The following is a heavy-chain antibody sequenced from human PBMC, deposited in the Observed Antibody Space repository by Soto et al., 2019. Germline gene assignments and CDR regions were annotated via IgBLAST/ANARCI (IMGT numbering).Heavy chain of an antibody. CDR1: GLTISGKKY. D-gene: IGHD1-1*01. J-gene: IGHJ3*01. V-gene: IGHV3-53*01. CDR3: ATWHEREHAYDV. Sequence: DVQLAESGGGLIQPGESLRLSCAAFGLTISGKKYVAWVRQAPGKGLEWVSALYDVDGSFYADSVKGRFTTSSDSSKTTVYLQMNDLRPDDTGVYYCATWHEREHAYDVWGQGTTVTVSS. CDR2: LYDVDGS.